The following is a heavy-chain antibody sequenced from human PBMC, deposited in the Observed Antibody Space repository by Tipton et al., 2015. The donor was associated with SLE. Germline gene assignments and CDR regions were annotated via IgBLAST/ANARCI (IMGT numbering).Heavy chain of an antibody. CDR3: ARGGSGSSFDY. Sequence: GSLRLSCTASGFAFSFHTMTWVRQAPGKGLVWVSRINSDGSSTSYADSVKGRFTISRDNAKNTLYLQMNSLRAEDTAVYYCARGGSGSSFDYWGQGTLVTVSS. V-gene: IGHV3-74*01. CDR2: INSDGSST. J-gene: IGHJ4*02. CDR1: GFAFSFHT. D-gene: IGHD3-10*01.